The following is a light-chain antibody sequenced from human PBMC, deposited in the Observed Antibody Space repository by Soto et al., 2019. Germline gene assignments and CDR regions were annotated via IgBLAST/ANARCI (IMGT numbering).Light chain of an antibody. V-gene: IGKV1-5*03. CDR1: QSISTW. J-gene: IGKJ3*01. CDR3: QQYNSYAFS. CDR2: KAS. Sequence: DIQVTHSPAALSASVGCRCNITCRASQSISTWLDWYQQKKGEAPKLLMYKASSLDSGVPSRFSGSGYGTELTITISGLQHEDFETYYCQQYNSYAFSFGPGTQVDIK.